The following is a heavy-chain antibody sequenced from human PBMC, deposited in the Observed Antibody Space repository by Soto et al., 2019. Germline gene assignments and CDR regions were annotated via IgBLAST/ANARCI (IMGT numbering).Heavy chain of an antibody. CDR1: GFTFSNYA. CDR3: AKRFFGSGSPPGAFDV. Sequence: GGSLRLSCAASGFTFSNYAMSWVRQAPGKGPEWVSFIASSGNGTYYADSVKGRFTISRDNSKNTLYVQMNNLRAEDTAIYYCAKRFFGSGSPPGAFDVWGQGTMVTVSS. D-gene: IGHD3-10*01. V-gene: IGHV3-23*05. J-gene: IGHJ3*01. CDR2: IASSGNGT.